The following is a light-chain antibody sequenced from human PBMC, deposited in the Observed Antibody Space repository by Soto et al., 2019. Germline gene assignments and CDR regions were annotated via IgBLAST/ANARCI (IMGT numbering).Light chain of an antibody. CDR3: QQYGSSSPWT. CDR1: QSISSW. Sequence: DIQMTQSRSTLSASVGDRVTITCRASQSISSWLAWYQQKPGRAPKLLIYKASSLETGVPSRFSGSGSGTEFTLIISSLQPDDFASYYCQQYGSSSPWTFGQGTKVEIK. J-gene: IGKJ1*01. V-gene: IGKV1-5*03. CDR2: KAS.